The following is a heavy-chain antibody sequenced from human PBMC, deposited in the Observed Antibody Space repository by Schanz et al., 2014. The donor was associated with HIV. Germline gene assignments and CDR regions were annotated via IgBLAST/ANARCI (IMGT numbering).Heavy chain of an antibody. CDR3: ARDLNRWRDGSEKWFDT. CDR1: GYTFRRSA. V-gene: IGHV1-18*01. J-gene: IGHJ5*02. Sequence: QVQLVQSGTEVAQPGASVKVSCKASGYTFRRSAISWVRQAPGQGLEWMGWISGKNGETNYAQNFQGRVTMTTDTSASTTYMELTSLRSDDTAMYYCARDLNRWRDGSEKWFDTWGQGTLVTVSS. D-gene: IGHD2-15*01. CDR2: ISGKNGET.